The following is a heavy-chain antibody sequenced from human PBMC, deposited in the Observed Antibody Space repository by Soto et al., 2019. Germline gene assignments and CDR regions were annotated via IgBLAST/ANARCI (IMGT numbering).Heavy chain of an antibody. Sequence: QVQLVQSGAEVKKPESSVKVSCKTSGGTFVRHVISWVRQAPVQGPEWMGKINPLSGIPNYAQKFQDRVTFTADTDSSTAYMELSSLRSDDTAVYYCATPACAATWCSPSPNLDHWCQGTLVTVSS. CDR2: INPLSGIP. D-gene: IGHD2-2*01. J-gene: IGHJ4*02. CDR1: GGTFVRHV. V-gene: IGHV1-69*09. CDR3: ATPACAATWCSPSPNLDH.